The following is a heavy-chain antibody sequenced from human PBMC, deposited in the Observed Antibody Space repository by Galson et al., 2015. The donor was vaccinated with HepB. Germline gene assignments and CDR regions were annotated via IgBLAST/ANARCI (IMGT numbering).Heavy chain of an antibody. CDR3: ARDLTVGDIDFDY. CDR2: ISSSSSTI. V-gene: IGHV3-48*02. D-gene: IGHD1-26*01. CDR1: GFTFSSYS. J-gene: IGHJ4*02. Sequence: SLRLSCAASGFTFSSYSMNWVRQAPGKGLEWVSYISSSSSTIYYADPVRGRFTISRDNAKNSLYLQMNSLRDEDTAVYYCARDLTVGDIDFDYWGQGTLVTVSS.